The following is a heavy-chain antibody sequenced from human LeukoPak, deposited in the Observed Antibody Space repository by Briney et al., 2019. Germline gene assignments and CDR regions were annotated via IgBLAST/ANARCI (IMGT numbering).Heavy chain of an antibody. CDR3: AKYGPQDSGSSHFDY. CDR1: GFTFSSYG. V-gene: IGHV3-33*06. Sequence: GGSLRLSCAASGFTFSSYGMHWVRQAPGKGLEWVAVIWYDGSNKYYADSVKGRFTTSRDSSKNTLFLQMNSLRAEDTAIYYCAKYGPQDSGSSHFDYWGQGALVTVSS. CDR2: IWYDGSNK. D-gene: IGHD1-26*01. J-gene: IGHJ4*02.